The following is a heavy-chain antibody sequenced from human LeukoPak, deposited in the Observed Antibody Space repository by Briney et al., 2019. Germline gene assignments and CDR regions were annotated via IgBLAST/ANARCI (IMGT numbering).Heavy chain of an antibody. V-gene: IGHV4-30-4*01. J-gene: IGHJ5*02. D-gene: IGHD3-10*01. Sequence: SETLSLTCTVSGGSISSGDYYWSWIRQPPGKGLEWIGYIYYSGSTYYNPSLKSRVTISVDTSKNQFSLKLSSVTAADTAVYYCARTVEGLWFGVSWFDPWGQGTLVTVSS. CDR3: ARTVEGLWFGVSWFDP. CDR2: IYYSGST. CDR1: GGSISSGDYY.